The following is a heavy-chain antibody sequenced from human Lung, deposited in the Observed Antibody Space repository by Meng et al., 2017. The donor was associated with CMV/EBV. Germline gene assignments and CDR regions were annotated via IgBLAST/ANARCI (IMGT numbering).Heavy chain of an antibody. CDR1: GGTFSSST. CDR3: ARDSRPFWFDP. J-gene: IGHJ5*02. V-gene: IGHV1-69*04. CDR2: IIPILGIA. Sequence: SCKASGGTFSSSTISWVRQAPGQGLEWMGRIIPILGIANYAQKFQGRVTITADKSTSTAYMELSSLRSEDTAVYYCARDSRPFWFDPWGQGTLVTVSS.